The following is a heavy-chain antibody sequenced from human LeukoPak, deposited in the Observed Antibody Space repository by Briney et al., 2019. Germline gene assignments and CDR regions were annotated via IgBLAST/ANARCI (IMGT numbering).Heavy chain of an antibody. CDR2: ISGSGGST. CDR1: GFTFSSYA. Sequence: GGSLRLSCAASGFTFSSYAMCWVRQAPGKGLEWVSGISGSGGSTYYLDSVKGRFTISRDNSRELLYLQMNSLRVEDTAVYYCAKDPNGDYVGAFDSWGQGTMVTVSS. J-gene: IGHJ3*02. V-gene: IGHV3-23*01. CDR3: AKDPNGDYVGAFDS. D-gene: IGHD4-17*01.